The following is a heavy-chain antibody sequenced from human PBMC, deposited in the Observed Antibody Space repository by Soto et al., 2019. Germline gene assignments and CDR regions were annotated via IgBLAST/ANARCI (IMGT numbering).Heavy chain of an antibody. Sequence: QVPLVQSGAEVKKPGASVKVSCKASGYTFTSYGISWVRQAPGQGLEWMGWISAYNGNTNYAQKLQGRVTMTTDTSKSTAYMELRRLRSDDTAVYYCARGRTYYYYRSGPATDYWGQGTLVTVSS. CDR2: ISAYNGNT. CDR3: ARGRTYYYYRSGPATDY. V-gene: IGHV1-18*01. CDR1: GYTFTSYG. D-gene: IGHD3-22*01. J-gene: IGHJ4*02.